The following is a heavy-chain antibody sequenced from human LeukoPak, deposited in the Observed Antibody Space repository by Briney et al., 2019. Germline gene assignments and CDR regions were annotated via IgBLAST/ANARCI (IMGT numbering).Heavy chain of an antibody. CDR1: GFTFSSYS. Sequence: AGGSLKLSCAASGFTFSSYSMNWVRQAPGKGLEWVSYISSSSSTIYYADSMKGRFTISRDNAKNSLYLQMNSLRAEDTAVYYCARGGQQLVGYHFDYWGQGTLVTVSS. CDR3: ARGGQQLVGYHFDY. J-gene: IGHJ4*02. D-gene: IGHD6-13*01. CDR2: ISSSSSTI. V-gene: IGHV3-48*01.